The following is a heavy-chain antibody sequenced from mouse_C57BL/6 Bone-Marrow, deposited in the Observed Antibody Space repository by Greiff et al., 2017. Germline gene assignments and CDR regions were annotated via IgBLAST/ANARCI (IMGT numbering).Heavy chain of an antibody. J-gene: IGHJ1*03. CDR1: GFNIKDDY. V-gene: IGHV14-4*01. Sequence: VQLQQSGAELVRPGASVKLSCTASGFNIKDDYMHWVKQRPEQGLGWIGWIDPENGDPEYASKFPGKATITADTSSNTAYLQLSILTSEDNAVFYCTAPHDYASSGYCNVWGTGTTVTVSS. D-gene: IGHD1-1*01. CDR3: TAPHDYASSGYCNV. CDR2: IDPENGDP.